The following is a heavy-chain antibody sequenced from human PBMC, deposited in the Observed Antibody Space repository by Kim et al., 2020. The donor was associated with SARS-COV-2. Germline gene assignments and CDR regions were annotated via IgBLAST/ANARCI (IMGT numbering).Heavy chain of an antibody. V-gene: IGHV3-30*04. CDR1: GFTFSSYA. CDR2: ISYDGSNK. Sequence: GGSLRLSCAASGFTFSSYAMHWVRQAPGKGLEWVAVISYDGSNKYYADSVKGRFTISRDNSKNTLYLQMNSLRAEDTAVYYCARVGRRRVVDYWGQGTLVTVSS. J-gene: IGHJ4*02. D-gene: IGHD2-15*01. CDR3: ARVGRRRVVDY.